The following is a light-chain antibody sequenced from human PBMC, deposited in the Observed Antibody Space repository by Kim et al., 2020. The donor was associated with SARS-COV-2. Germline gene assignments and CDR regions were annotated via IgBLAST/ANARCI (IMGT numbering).Light chain of an antibody. CDR2: DVT. CDR1: SSDVGGYNY. V-gene: IGLV2-14*03. Sequence: QSALTQPASVSGSPGQSITISCTGTSSDVGGYNYVSWYQQHPGKAPKVMIYDVTKRPSGVSNRFSGSKSGNTASLTISGLQAEDDADYYCSSYTTSNTVVFGGGTQLTVL. J-gene: IGLJ2*01. CDR3: SSYTTSNTVV.